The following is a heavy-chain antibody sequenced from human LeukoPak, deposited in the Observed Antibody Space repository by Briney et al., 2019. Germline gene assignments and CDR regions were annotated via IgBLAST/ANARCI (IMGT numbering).Heavy chain of an antibody. J-gene: IGHJ5*02. D-gene: IGHD3-9*01. CDR2: FDPEDGET. V-gene: IGHV1-24*01. CDR3: ATLQLSMHALRYFDRKSWFDP. Sequence: ASVKVSCKVSGYTLTELSMHWVRQAPGKGLEWMGGFDPEDGETIYAQKFQGRVTMTEDTSTDTAYMELSSLRSEDTAVYYCATLQLSMHALRYFDRKSWFDPWGQGTLVTVSS. CDR1: GYTLTELS.